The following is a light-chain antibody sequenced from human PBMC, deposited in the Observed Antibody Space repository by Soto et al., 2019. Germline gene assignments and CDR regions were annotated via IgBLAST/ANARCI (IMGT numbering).Light chain of an antibody. Sequence: QSVLTQPASVSGSPGQSITISCSGTSSDVGGYNYVSWYQQHPGKAPKLMIYEVSNRPSGVSNRFSGSKSGNSAPLTISGLQAEDEADYYCSSYTAYSSVVFGTGTKATVL. CDR3: SSYTAYSSVV. V-gene: IGLV2-14*01. J-gene: IGLJ1*01. CDR1: SSDVGGYNY. CDR2: EVS.